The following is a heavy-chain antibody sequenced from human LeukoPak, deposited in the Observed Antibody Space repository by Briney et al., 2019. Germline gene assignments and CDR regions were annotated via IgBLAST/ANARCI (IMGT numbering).Heavy chain of an antibody. Sequence: GGSLRLSCAASGFTFSSYSMNWVRQAPGKGLEWVSSISSSSSYIYYADSVKGRLTISRDNAKNSLYLQMNSLRVEDTAVYYCASLSDYGGNSSPFYWGQGTLVTVSS. V-gene: IGHV3-21*01. CDR1: GFTFSSYS. D-gene: IGHD4-23*01. J-gene: IGHJ4*02. CDR2: ISSSSSYI. CDR3: ASLSDYGGNSSPFY.